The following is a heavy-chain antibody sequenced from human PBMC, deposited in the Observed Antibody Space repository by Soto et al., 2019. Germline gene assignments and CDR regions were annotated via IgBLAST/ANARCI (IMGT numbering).Heavy chain of an antibody. J-gene: IGHJ5*02. D-gene: IGHD3-3*01. V-gene: IGHV3-30*04. CDR3: ARGPNPHYDFWSGVRWFDP. CDR1: GFTFSTYA. CDR2: ISYDGSNK. Sequence: QVQLVESGGGVVQPGRSLRLSCAASGFTFSTYAMHWVRQAPGKGLEWVTVISYDGSNKYYADSVKGRFTISRDNSKNTLYLQMNSLRAEDTAVYYCARGPNPHYDFWSGVRWFDPWGQGTLVTVSS.